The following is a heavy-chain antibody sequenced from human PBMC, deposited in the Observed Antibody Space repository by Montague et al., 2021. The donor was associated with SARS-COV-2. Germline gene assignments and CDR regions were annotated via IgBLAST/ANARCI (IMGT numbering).Heavy chain of an antibody. V-gene: IGHV4-59*01. CDR3: ARCITIFGVVGSWFDP. CDR1: GGSISSYY. CDR2: IYYSGST. Sequence: SVTLSLTCTVSGGSISSYYWSWIRQPPGKGLEWIGYIYYSGSTNYNPSLKSRVTISVDTSKNQFSLKLSSVTAADTAVYYCARCITIFGVVGSWFDPWGQGTLVTVSS. J-gene: IGHJ5*02. D-gene: IGHD3-3*01.